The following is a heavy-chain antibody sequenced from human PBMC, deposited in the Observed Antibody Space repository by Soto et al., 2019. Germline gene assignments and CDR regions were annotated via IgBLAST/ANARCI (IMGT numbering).Heavy chain of an antibody. V-gene: IGHV1-2*02. CDR3: ARDSHYDILTGYSRNACDM. CDR1: GYSFAGHY. D-gene: IGHD3-9*01. Sequence: GASVKVSCKTSGYSFAGHYLHWVRQAPGQGLEWMGWINPNSGGTIYAQRFQGRVTMTRDTSISTAYIVLTSLRSDDTAVYYRARDSHYDILTGYSRNACDMWGRGTVVTV. J-gene: IGHJ3*02. CDR2: INPNSGGT.